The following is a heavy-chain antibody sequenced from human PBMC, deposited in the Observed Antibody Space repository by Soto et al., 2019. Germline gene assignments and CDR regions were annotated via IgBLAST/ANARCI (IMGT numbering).Heavy chain of an antibody. V-gene: IGHV1-24*01. CDR3: ATGLRDGPPGWFDP. CDR2: FDPEDGET. D-gene: IGHD2-8*01. Sequence: GASVKVSCKVSGYTLTELSMHWVRQAPGKGLEWMGGFDPEDGETIYAQKFQGRVTMTEDTSTDTAYMELSSLRSEDTAVYYCATGLRDGPPGWFDPWGQGTLVTVSS. CDR1: GYTLTELS. J-gene: IGHJ5*02.